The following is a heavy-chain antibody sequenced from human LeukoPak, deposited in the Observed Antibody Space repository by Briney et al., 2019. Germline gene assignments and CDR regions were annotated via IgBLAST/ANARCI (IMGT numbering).Heavy chain of an antibody. CDR2: IYYSGST. CDR1: GGSISSGGYY. J-gene: IGHJ4*02. V-gene: IGHV4-31*03. CDR3: ARGVLRGSFDY. Sequence: SETLSLTCTVSGGSISSGGYYWSWIRQPPGKGLEWIGYIYYSGSTYYNPSLKSRVTISVDTSKNQFSLKLSSVTAADTAVYYCARGVLRGSFDYWGQGTLVTVSS.